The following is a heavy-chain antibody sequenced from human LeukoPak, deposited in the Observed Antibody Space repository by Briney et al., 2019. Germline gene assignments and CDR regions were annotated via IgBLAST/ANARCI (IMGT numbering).Heavy chain of an antibody. D-gene: IGHD6-19*01. J-gene: IGHJ4*02. V-gene: IGHV4-39*01. CDR3: ARQKKRGYSSGWGFDY. Sequence: SETLSLTCTVSGGSISSSSHYWGWIRQPPGKGLEWIGSIYYSGSTYYNPSLKSRVTISVDTSKNQFSLKLSSVTAADTAVYYCARQKKRGYSSGWGFDYWGQGTLVTVSS. CDR2: IYYSGST. CDR1: GGSISSSSHY.